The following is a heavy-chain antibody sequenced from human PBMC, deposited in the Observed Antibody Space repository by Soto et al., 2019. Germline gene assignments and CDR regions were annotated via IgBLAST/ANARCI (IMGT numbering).Heavy chain of an antibody. CDR2: ISYDGSNK. J-gene: IGHJ6*02. CDR3: AKDRYYYDSSGYFTV. CDR1: GFTFSTYW. D-gene: IGHD3-22*01. Sequence: GGSLRLSCAASGFTFSTYWMHWVRQAPGKGLEWVAVISYDGSNKYYADSVKGRFTISRDNSKNTLYLQMNSLRAEDTAVYYCAKDRYYYDSSGYFTVWGQGTTVTVSS. V-gene: IGHV3-30*18.